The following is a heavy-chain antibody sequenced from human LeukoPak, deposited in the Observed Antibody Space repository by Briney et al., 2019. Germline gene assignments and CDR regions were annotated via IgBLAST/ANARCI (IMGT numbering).Heavy chain of an antibody. Sequence: PGGSLRLSCAASGFTFSSYGMHWVRQAPGKGLDWLAFIRYDGSNKYYADSVKGRFTISRDNSKNTLYLQMNSLRAEDTAVYYCANLWFGELPNKRDFDYWGQGTLVTVSS. CDR2: IRYDGSNK. CDR1: GFTFSSYG. J-gene: IGHJ4*02. D-gene: IGHD3-10*01. CDR3: ANLWFGELPNKRDFDY. V-gene: IGHV3-30*02.